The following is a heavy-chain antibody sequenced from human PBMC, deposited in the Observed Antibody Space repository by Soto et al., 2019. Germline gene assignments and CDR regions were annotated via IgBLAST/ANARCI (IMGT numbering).Heavy chain of an antibody. J-gene: IGHJ4*02. D-gene: IGHD6-13*01. CDR3: AKDRGRTWYEDY. CDR2: ISGSGNTS. Sequence: EVQLLESGGGLVQPGGSLRLSCADSEFTFSSYALTWVRQAPGKGLEWVSAISGSGNTSYYADSVKGRFTISRDSSKKMLYLQMNSLRPEETAASYCAKDRGRTWYEDYWGQGTLVTVSS. CDR1: EFTFSSYA. V-gene: IGHV3-23*01.